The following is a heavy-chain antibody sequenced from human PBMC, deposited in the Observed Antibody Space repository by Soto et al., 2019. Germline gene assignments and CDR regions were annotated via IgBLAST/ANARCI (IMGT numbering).Heavy chain of an antibody. CDR3: ARVGYCSGSSCPSFDY. V-gene: IGHV1-3*01. D-gene: IGHD2-2*01. CDR1: GYTFTAYV. CDR2: INAASGDT. Sequence: QVHLVQSGAEVKKPGASVKVSCQASGYTFTAYVIHWMRQAPGQRLEWMGWINAASGDTKYSQRFQGRVTITRDTSATTAYMELSSQTSEDTAVYYCARVGYCSGSSCPSFDYWGQGTLVTVSS. J-gene: IGHJ4*02.